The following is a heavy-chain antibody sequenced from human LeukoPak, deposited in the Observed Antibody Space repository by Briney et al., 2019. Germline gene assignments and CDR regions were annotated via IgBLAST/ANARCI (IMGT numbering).Heavy chain of an antibody. CDR3: ARSGRGGYDKFDY. Sequence: SETLSLTCAVYGGSFSGYYWSWIRQPPGKGLEWIGEINHSGSTNYNPSLKSRVTISVDTSKNQFSLKLSSVTAADTAVYYCARSGRGGYDKFDYWGQGTLVTVSS. CDR2: INHSGST. J-gene: IGHJ4*02. CDR1: GGSFSGYY. V-gene: IGHV4-34*01. D-gene: IGHD5-12*01.